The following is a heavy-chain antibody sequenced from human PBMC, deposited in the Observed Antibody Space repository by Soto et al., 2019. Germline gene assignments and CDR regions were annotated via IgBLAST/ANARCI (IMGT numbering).Heavy chain of an antibody. CDR3: ANVPIWCSSTSCYPEGFDY. V-gene: IGHV3-23*01. Sequence: EVQLLDSGGGLVQPGGSLRLSCTASGFTFSDYAMSWVRQPPGKGLEWVSVISAGGSTYYADSVKGRFTVSRANSKNTLYLQMNSLRAEDTAVYYCANVPIWCSSTSCYPEGFDYWGQGTLVTVSS. D-gene: IGHD2-2*01. CDR2: ISAGGST. J-gene: IGHJ4*02. CDR1: GFTFSDYA.